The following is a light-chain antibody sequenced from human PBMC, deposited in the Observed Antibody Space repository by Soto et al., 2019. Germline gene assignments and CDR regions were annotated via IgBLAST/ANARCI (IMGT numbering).Light chain of an antibody. V-gene: IGLV2-23*01. J-gene: IGLJ2*01. CDR3: CSYAGSSPAYVV. CDR2: EGS. Sequence: QSALTQPASVSGSPGQSITISCTGTRRDEGSYNLVSWYQQHPRKAPQLMIYEGSKRPTGVSNRCAGSKSGNTASLTISGLQAEDEADYYCCSYAGSSPAYVVFGGGTKLTVL. CDR1: RRDEGSYNL.